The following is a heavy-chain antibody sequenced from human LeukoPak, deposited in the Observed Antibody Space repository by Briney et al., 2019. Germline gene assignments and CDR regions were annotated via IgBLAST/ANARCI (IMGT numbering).Heavy chain of an antibody. V-gene: IGHV1-3*01. CDR1: GYTFTSYA. CDR3: ARLLWYYDFWSGYPGMDV. Sequence: ASVKVSCKASGYTFTSYAMHWVRQAPGQRLEWMGWINAGNGNTKYSQKFQGRVTITRDTSASTAYMELSSLRSEDTAVYYCARLLWYYDFWSGYPGMDVWGQGTTVTVSS. CDR2: INAGNGNT. J-gene: IGHJ6*02. D-gene: IGHD3-3*01.